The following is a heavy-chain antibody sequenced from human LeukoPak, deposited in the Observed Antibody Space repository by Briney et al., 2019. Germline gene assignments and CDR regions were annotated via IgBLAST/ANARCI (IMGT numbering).Heavy chain of an antibody. CDR3: ARGPNSNWSGLDF. CDR2: ISPTGSTT. CDR1: GFSFSGHW. Sequence: GGSLRLSCTASGFSFSGHWMHWARQLPGKGLVWVSRISPTGSTTSYADSVKGRFTVSRDNAKNTLYLQVNNLRAEDTAVYYCARGPNSNWSGLDFWGQRTLLTVSS. V-gene: IGHV3-74*01. J-gene: IGHJ4*02. D-gene: IGHD6-6*01.